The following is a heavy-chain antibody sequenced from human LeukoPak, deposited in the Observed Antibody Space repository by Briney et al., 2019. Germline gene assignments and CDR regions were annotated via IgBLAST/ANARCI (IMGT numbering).Heavy chain of an antibody. CDR3: AKAGTYYDLLTGYYRPVYYFDY. Sequence: PGGSLRLSCAASGFTFSSYAMSWVRQAPGKGLEWVSAISGSGGSTYYADSVKGRFTISRDNSKNTLYLQMNSLRAEDTAVYYCAKAGTYYDLLTGYYRPVYYFDYWGQGTLVTVSS. V-gene: IGHV3-23*01. J-gene: IGHJ4*02. CDR2: ISGSGGST. CDR1: GFTFSSYA. D-gene: IGHD3-9*01.